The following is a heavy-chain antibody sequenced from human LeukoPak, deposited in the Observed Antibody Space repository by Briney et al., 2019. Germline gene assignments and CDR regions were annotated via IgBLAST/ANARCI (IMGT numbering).Heavy chain of an antibody. J-gene: IGHJ4*02. Sequence: PGGSLRLSCAASGFTFITYWMHWVHQAPGKGLVWVSRNGSTTSYADSVKGRFTVSRDNAKNTLYLQMNSLRAEDTAVYYCARDHDYDSSGGGYWGQGTLVTVSS. D-gene: IGHD3-22*01. CDR2: NGSTT. CDR1: GFTFITYW. CDR3: ARDHDYDSSGGGY. V-gene: IGHV3-74*01.